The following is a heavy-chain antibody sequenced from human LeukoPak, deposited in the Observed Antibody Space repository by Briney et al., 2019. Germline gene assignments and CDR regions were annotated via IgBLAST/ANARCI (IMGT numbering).Heavy chain of an antibody. Sequence: GGSLRLSCAASGFTFDTTDMTWVRQAPGKGPEWLSCISGTGDRTYYADSVRGRFTISRDSSKNMLYLQMTSLRVEDTATYYCVKNSGIWSFWGRGTLAAVSS. J-gene: IGHJ4*02. CDR1: GFTFDTTD. V-gene: IGHV3-23*01. CDR2: ISGTGDRT. D-gene: IGHD1-26*01. CDR3: VKNSGIWSF.